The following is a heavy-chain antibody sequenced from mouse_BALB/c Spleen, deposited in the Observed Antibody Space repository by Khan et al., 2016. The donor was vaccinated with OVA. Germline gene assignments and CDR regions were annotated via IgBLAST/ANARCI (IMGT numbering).Heavy chain of an antibody. CDR1: GFSFSDYY. D-gene: IGHD1-1*02. CDR3: ARAGYGGFAY. CDR2: ISDGGGYT. V-gene: IGHV5-4*02. Sequence: EVELVESGGGLVKPGGTLKLSCAASGFSFSDYYMYWIRQTPGKRLEWVATISDGGGYTYYPDGVKGRFTISRYNAKTNLYLQMSSLKSEDTAIYYCARAGYGGFAYWGQGTLVTVSA. J-gene: IGHJ3*01.